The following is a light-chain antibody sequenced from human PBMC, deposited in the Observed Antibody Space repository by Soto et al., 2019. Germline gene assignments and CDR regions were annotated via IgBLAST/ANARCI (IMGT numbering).Light chain of an antibody. J-gene: IGLJ2*01. Sequence: QSALTQPPSASGSPGQSVTISCTGTSSDGGGYNSVSWYQQHPGKAPKLVIYEVSKRPSGVPDRFSGSKSGNTASLIVSGLQAEDEADYYCSSYAGSNNVVFGGGTKLTVL. V-gene: IGLV2-8*01. CDR3: SSYAGSNNVV. CDR2: EVS. CDR1: SSDGGGYNS.